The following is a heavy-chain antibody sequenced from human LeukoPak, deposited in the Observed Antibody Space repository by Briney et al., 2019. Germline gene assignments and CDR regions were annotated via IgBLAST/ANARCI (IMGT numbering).Heavy chain of an antibody. J-gene: IGHJ4*02. Sequence: GSLRLSCAASGFTFSSYGMHWVRQAPGKGLEWVSAISGSGGSTYYADSVKGRFTISRDNSKNTLYLQVNSLRAEDTAVYYCARPFNDFWSGYYVYWGQGTLVTVSS. CDR3: ARPFNDFWSGYYVY. CDR1: GFTFSSYG. V-gene: IGHV3-23*01. CDR2: ISGSGGST. D-gene: IGHD3-3*01.